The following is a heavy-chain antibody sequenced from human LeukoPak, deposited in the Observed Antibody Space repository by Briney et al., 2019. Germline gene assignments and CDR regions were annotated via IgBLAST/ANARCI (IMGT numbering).Heavy chain of an antibody. Sequence: QPGGSLRLSCAASAFTFSSYGMNWVRQAPGKGLEWVANIKQDGSEKYYVDSVKGRFTISRDNAKNSLYLQMNSLRAEDTAVYYCARDAPPLFPWGQGTLVTVSS. CDR2: IKQDGSEK. J-gene: IGHJ5*02. V-gene: IGHV3-7*01. D-gene: IGHD3-10*01. CDR1: AFTFSSYG. CDR3: ARDAPPLFP.